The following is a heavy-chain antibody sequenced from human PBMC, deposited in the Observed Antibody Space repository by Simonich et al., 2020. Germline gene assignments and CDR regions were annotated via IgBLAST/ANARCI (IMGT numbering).Heavy chain of an antibody. CDR2: INPNSGGT. D-gene: IGHD1-26*01. CDR1: GYTFTGYY. V-gene: IGHV1-2*02. J-gene: IGHJ6*03. CDR3: ARDLRGSYYYYYYMDV. Sequence: QVQLVQSGAEVKKPGASVKVSCKASGYTFTGYYMHWVRQAPGQGLEWMGMINPNSGGTNYAQKFQGRVTMTRDTSISTAYMELSRLRSDDTAVYYCARDLRGSYYYYYYMDVWGKGTTVTVSS.